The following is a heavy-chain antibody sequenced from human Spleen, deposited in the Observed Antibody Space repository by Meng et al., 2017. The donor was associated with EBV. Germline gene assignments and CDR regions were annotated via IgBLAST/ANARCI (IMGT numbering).Heavy chain of an antibody. D-gene: IGHD1-26*01. J-gene: IGHJ4*02. CDR1: GYTFTNLG. CDR2: ISADNGNT. Sequence: GQLVPSGSEVKKPEASVKVSCKSSGYTFTNLGITWVRQVPGQGLEWMGWISADNGNTTYAQNFQGRISMTTDTSTSTAYMELRFLGSADTAVYYCARDSDIVGATYDYWGQGTLVTVSS. V-gene: IGHV1-18*01. CDR3: ARDSDIVGATYDY.